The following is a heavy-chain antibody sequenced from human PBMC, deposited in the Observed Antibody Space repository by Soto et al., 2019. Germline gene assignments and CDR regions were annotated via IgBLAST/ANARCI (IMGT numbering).Heavy chain of an antibody. V-gene: IGHV3-23*01. D-gene: IGHD1-1*01. CDR1: GFTFSSYA. Sequence: GGSLRLSCAASGFTFSSYAMSWVRQAPGKGLEWVSAISGSGGSTYYADSVKGRFTISRDNSKNTLYLQMNSLRAEDTAVYYCAKDNSGWDYYYYYMDVWGKGTTVTVSS. CDR2: ISGSGGST. CDR3: AKDNSGWDYYYYYMDV. J-gene: IGHJ6*03.